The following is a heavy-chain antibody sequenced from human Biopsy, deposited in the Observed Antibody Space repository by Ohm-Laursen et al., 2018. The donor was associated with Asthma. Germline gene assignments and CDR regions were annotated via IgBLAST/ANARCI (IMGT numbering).Heavy chain of an antibody. Sequence: SSLRLSFTASGFTFRSYAMHWVRQGPGKGLDWVAVGTYDGLSQYYAESVKDRFTISSDDSRNTLNLQMNSVRPDDTAVHFCAREGGCVLGSYNGMLVWGPGATVGVAS. CDR3: AREGGCVLGSYNGMLV. D-gene: IGHD2-8*01. J-gene: IGHJ6*02. V-gene: IGHV3-30-3*01. CDR1: GFTFRSYA. CDR2: GTYDGLSQ.